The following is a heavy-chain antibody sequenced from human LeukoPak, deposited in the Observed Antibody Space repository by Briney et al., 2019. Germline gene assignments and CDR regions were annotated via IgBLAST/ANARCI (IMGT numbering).Heavy chain of an antibody. CDR1: GFTFSSYW. CDR3: ARVGSTRDAFDI. D-gene: IGHD3-10*01. V-gene: IGHV3-74*01. CDR2: LNSDGRST. Sequence: GGSLRLSCAASGFTFSSYWMHWVRQAPRKGLVWVSRLNSDGRSTIYADSVKGRFTISRDNAKNTLYLQMNSLRAEDTAVYYCARVGSTRDAFDIWGQGTMVTVSS. J-gene: IGHJ3*02.